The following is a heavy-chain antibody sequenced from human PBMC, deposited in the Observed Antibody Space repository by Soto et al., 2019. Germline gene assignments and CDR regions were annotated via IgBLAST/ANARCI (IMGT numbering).Heavy chain of an antibody. CDR2: INHSGIT. CDR1: GGSFRGYF. J-gene: IGHJ4*02. CDR3: ARRFCSDSYCSYFDY. V-gene: IGHV4-34*10. Sequence: SETLSLTCTVYGGSFRGYFWSWIRQPPGKGLEWIGEINHSGITSYSPSLGSRVTTSVDTPKNQFSLRLRSVTAADTAIYYCARRFCSDSYCSYFDYWGRGTLVTVSS. D-gene: IGHD2-15*01.